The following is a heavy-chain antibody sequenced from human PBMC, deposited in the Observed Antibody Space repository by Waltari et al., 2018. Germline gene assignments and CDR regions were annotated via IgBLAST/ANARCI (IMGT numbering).Heavy chain of an antibody. CDR3: AKDIGRPKRYYYYYYMDV. Sequence: EVQLVESGGGLVKPGGSLRLSCAASGFTFSSYSMNWVRQAPGQGLEWVSSISSSSSYIYYADSVKGRFTIYRNNAKNSLYLQMNSLRAEDTAVYYCAKDIGRPKRYYYYYYMDVWGKGTTVTVSS. D-gene: IGHD2-15*01. J-gene: IGHJ6*03. CDR1: GFTFSSYS. CDR2: ISSSSSYI. V-gene: IGHV3-21*04.